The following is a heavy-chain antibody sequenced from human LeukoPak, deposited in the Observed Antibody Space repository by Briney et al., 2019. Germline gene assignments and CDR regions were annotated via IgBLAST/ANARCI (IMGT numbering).Heavy chain of an antibody. Sequence: PGGSLRLSCAASGFTLSDYYVNWIRQAPGKGLEWVSYISGSGENVNYADSAKGRFTISRDNAKNSVYLQMDSLRVEDTAVYYCARDVHNGGMDVWGQGTTVTVSS. CDR2: ISGSGENV. CDR1: GFTLSDYY. V-gene: IGHV3-11*01. CDR3: ARDVHNGGMDV. D-gene: IGHD2-8*01. J-gene: IGHJ6*02.